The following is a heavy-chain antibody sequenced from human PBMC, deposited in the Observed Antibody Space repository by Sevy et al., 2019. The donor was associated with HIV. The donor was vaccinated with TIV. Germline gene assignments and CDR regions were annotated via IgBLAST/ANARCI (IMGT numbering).Heavy chain of an antibody. CDR1: GFTFSSYA. D-gene: IGHD6-13*01. CDR2: ISGSGGST. Sequence: GGSLRLSCAASGFTFSSYAMSWVRQAPGKGLEWVSAISGSGGSTYYADSVKSRFTISRDNSKNTLYLQMNSLRAEDTAVYYCASSPAGTSFDYWGQGTLVTVSS. CDR3: ASSPAGTSFDY. V-gene: IGHV3-23*01. J-gene: IGHJ4*02.